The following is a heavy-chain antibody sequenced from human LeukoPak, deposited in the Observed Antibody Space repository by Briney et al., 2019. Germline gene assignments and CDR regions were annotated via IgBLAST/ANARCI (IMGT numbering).Heavy chain of an antibody. CDR1: GGSISSGSYY. J-gene: IGHJ4*02. CDR3: ARVYYDSSGYYYHFDY. CDR2: IYTSGST. D-gene: IGHD3-22*01. Sequence: SETLSLTCTVSGGSISSGSYYWSWIRQPAGKGLEWIGRIYTSGSTNYNPSLKSRVTISVDTSKNQFSLKLSSVTAADTAVYYCARVYYDSSGYYYHFDYWGQGTLVTVSS. V-gene: IGHV4-61*02.